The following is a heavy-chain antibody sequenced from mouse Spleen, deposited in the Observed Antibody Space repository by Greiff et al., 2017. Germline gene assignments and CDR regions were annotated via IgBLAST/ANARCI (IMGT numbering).Heavy chain of an antibody. D-gene: IGHD2-10*01. CDR3: ARWTSYYVNGGFAY. CDR2: INPNYGTT. V-gene: IGHV1-39*01. J-gene: IGHJ3*01. CDR1: GYSFTDYN. Sequence: EVQLQQSGPEVVKPGASVKISCKASGYSFTDYNINWVKQSNGKSLEWIGVINPNYGTTRYNQKFKGKATLTVDQSSSTAYMQFNSLTSEDSAVYYCARWTSYYVNGGFAYWGQGTVVTVSA.